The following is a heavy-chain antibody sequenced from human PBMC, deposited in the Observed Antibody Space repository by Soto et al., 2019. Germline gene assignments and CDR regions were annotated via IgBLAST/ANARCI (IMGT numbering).Heavy chain of an antibody. D-gene: IGHD2-2*03. CDR3: ARVDIVVVPAAMEPQYYYYGMDV. V-gene: IGHV1-18*01. Sequence: ASVKVSCKASGYPFTSYGISWVRQAPGQGLEWMGWISAYNGNTNYAQKLQGRVTMTTDTSTSTAYMELRSLRSDDTAVYYCARVDIVVVPAAMEPQYYYYGMDVWGQGTTVTVSS. J-gene: IGHJ6*02. CDR1: GYPFTSYG. CDR2: ISAYNGNT.